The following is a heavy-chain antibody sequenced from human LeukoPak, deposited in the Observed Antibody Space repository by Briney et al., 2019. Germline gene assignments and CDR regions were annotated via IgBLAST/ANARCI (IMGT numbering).Heavy chain of an antibody. D-gene: IGHD5-18*01. CDR2: INHSGST. Sequence: PSETLSLTCAVYGGSFSGYYWSWIRQPPGKGLEWIGEINHSGSTNYNPSLKSRVTISVDTSKNQFSLKLSSVTAADTAVYYCARGRGYSYKPNWFDPWGQGTLVTVSS. V-gene: IGHV4-34*01. CDR3: ARGRGYSYKPNWFDP. CDR1: GGSFSGYY. J-gene: IGHJ5*02.